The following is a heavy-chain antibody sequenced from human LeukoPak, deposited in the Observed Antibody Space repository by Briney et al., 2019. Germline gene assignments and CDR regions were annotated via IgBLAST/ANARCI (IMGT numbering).Heavy chain of an antibody. J-gene: IGHJ4*02. V-gene: IGHV3-7*01. Sequence: PGGSLRLSCAASRFTFSSYWMSRVRQAPGKGLEWVANIKQDGSEKYYVDSVKGRFTISRDNAKNSLFLQMNSLRAEDTAVYYCARVVNEKINSGYYSDYWGQGTLVTVSS. CDR2: IKQDGSEK. D-gene: IGHD3-22*01. CDR3: ARVVNEKINSGYYSDY. CDR1: RFTFSSYW.